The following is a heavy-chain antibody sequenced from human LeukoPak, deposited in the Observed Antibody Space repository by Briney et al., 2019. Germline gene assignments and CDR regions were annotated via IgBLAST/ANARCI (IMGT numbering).Heavy chain of an antibody. J-gene: IGHJ4*02. Sequence: GGSLRLSCAASGFTFSNYNMNWVRQAPGKGLEWVSIISSSSTMHYADSVKGRFTISRDNAKNSLYLQMNSLRAEDTAVYYCARGSEWELLGSCDYWGQGTLVTVSS. CDR2: ISSSSTM. CDR3: ARGSEWELLGSCDY. V-gene: IGHV3-69-1*01. D-gene: IGHD1-26*01. CDR1: GFTFSNYN.